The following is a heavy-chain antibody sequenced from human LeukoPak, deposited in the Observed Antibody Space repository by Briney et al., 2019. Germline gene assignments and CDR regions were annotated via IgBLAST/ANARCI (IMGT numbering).Heavy chain of an antibody. CDR2: ISTSSNYI. CDR3: ARDSSQSGTTRVFDI. Sequence: PGGSLRLSCAASGFTFDDYGMSWVRQAPGKGLEWVSFISTSSNYIYYADSVKGRFTISRDNAKNSLYLQMNTLRAEDTAVYYCARDSSQSGTTRVFDIWGQGTMVTVSS. D-gene: IGHD1-1*01. V-gene: IGHV3-21*01. J-gene: IGHJ3*02. CDR1: GFTFDDYG.